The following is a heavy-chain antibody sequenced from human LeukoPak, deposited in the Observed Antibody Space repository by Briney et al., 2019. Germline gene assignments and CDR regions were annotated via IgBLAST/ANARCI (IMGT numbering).Heavy chain of an antibody. CDR2: IYYSGST. V-gene: IGHV4-59*11. CDR3: ARGQVVPDVYYFDY. J-gene: IGHJ4*02. Sequence: NPSETLSLTCTVSGGSISSHYWSWIRQPPGKGLEWIGYIYYSGSTNYNPSLKSRVTISVDTSKNQFSLKLSSVTAADTAVYYCARGQVVPDVYYFDYWGQGTLVTVSS. CDR1: GGSISSHY. D-gene: IGHD2-2*01.